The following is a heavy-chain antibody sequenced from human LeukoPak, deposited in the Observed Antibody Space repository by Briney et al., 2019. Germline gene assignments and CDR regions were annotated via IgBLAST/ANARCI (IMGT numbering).Heavy chain of an antibody. D-gene: IGHD3-10*01. CDR3: ARGGAYGSGSYFPY. CDR1: GGTFSSYA. CDR2: IIPILGIA. J-gene: IGHJ4*02. Sequence: SVKVSCKASGGTFSSYAISWVRQAPGQGLEGMGRIIPILGIANYAQKFQGRVTITADKSTSTAYMELSSLRSEDTAVYYCARGGAYGSGSYFPYWGQGTLVTVSS. V-gene: IGHV1-69*04.